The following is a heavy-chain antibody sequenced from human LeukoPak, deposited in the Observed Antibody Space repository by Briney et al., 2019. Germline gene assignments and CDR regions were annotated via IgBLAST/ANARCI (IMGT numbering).Heavy chain of an antibody. Sequence: GGSLRLSCAASGFSFSSNAMSWVRQAPARGLEWVSSIRGNGDTFYADSVKGRFTISRDNSKNTLYLEMNSLRAEDTAVYYCAKDSSSYDWGYMDVWGKGTTVTISS. D-gene: IGHD3-22*01. CDR2: IRGNGDT. CDR1: GFSFSSNA. V-gene: IGHV3-23*01. CDR3: AKDSSSYDWGYMDV. J-gene: IGHJ6*03.